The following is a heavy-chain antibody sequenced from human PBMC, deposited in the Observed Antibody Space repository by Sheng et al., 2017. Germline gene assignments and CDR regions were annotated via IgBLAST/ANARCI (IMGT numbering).Heavy chain of an antibody. CDR2: SRKKAKRYTT. V-gene: IGHV3-72*01. CDR3: ARAELDPLDYYMDV. J-gene: IGHJ6*03. CDR1: GFTFSDHY. D-gene: IGHD1-7*01. Sequence: EVQLVQSGGGLVQPGGSLRLSCAASGFTFSDHYMDWVRQAPGKGLEWVGRSRKKAKRYTTEYAASVKGRFTISRDDSKNSVYLQMNSLKIEDTAVYYCARAELDPLDYYMDVWGKGTTVTVSS.